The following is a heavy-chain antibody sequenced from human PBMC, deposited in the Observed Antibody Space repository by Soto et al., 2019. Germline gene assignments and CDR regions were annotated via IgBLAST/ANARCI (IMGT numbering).Heavy chain of an antibody. CDR1: GLTFYSHA. D-gene: IGHD2-21*01. J-gene: IGHJ4*02. Sequence: GGSLRLSCAASGLTFYSHAMSWVRQAPGKGLEWVSGTSASGGVMYYADSVKGRFTMSRDNAKNTWSLEMVSLGVEDSALYHCTRGRSMIANDDFEYWGQGTQVTVSS. CDR3: TRGRSMIANDDFEY. V-gene: IGHV3-23*01. CDR2: TSASGGVM.